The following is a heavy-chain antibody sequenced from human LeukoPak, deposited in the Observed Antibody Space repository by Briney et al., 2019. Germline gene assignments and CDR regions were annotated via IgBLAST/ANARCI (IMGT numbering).Heavy chain of an antibody. CDR2: ISYDGNYR. D-gene: IGHD3-16*02. CDR3: TRPAPPGGIVYGFHI. CDR1: GFIFTTYA. J-gene: IGHJ3*02. V-gene: IGHV3-30*03. Sequence: ERSLRLSCAASGFIFTTYAMHWVRQAPGKGLEWVAIISYDGNYRNYADSVKGRFTISRDNSKNTLYLQMNSLGAEDTAVYYCTRPAPPGGIVYGFHIWGQGTMVTVSS.